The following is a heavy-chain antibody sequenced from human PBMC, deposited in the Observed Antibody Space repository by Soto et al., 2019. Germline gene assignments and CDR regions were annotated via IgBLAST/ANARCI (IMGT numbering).Heavy chain of an antibody. CDR3: ARETLTLSGVDRGKVYYGLAV. J-gene: IGHJ6*02. Sequence: VGSLSLSCAASGFTYSGYEMNWFRQAQGQGLEFVSYISTSESIVYYADSVRGRFTISRDNAKNSLFLQMNSLRAEDTAVYYCARETLTLSGVDRGKVYYGLAVWGQGTTVTVSS. CDR2: ISTSESIV. D-gene: IGHD3-3*01. CDR1: GFTYSGYE. V-gene: IGHV3-48*03.